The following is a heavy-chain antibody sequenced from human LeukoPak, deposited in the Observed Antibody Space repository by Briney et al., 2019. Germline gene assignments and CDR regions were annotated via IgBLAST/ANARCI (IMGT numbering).Heavy chain of an antibody. CDR3: AKGGGIYTGSYYWFDS. CDR2: INSNSGGT. Sequence: ASVKVSCKTSGYTFTDYYMHWVRQAPGQGLEWMGWINSNSGGTNYAQKFQGRVTMTRDTSISTAYMELSRLRSDDTAVYYCAKGGGIYTGSYYWFDSWSQGTLVTVSS. J-gene: IGHJ5*01. V-gene: IGHV1-2*02. CDR1: GYTFTDYY. D-gene: IGHD3-10*01.